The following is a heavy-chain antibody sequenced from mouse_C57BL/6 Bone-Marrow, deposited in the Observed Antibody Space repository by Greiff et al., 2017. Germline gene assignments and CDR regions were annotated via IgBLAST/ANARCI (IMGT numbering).Heavy chain of an antibody. CDR1: GYAFTNYL. Sequence: VKLMESGAELVRPGTSVKVSCKASGYAFTNYLIEWVKQRPGQGLEWIGVINPGSGGTNYNEKFKGKATLTADKSSSTAYMQLSSLTSEGSAVYFCALRKFAYWGQGTLVTVSA. D-gene: IGHD2-12*01. CDR2: INPGSGGT. CDR3: ALRKFAY. J-gene: IGHJ3*01. V-gene: IGHV1-54*01.